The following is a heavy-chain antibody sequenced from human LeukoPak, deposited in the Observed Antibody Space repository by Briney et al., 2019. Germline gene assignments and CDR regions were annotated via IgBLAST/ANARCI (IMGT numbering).Heavy chain of an antibody. D-gene: IGHD3-3*01. V-gene: IGHV3-23*01. CDR2: ISGSGGST. CDR3: AKDAYDFWSGYWDY. Sequence: PGGSLRLSCAASGFTFSSYAMSWVRQAPGKGLEWVSAISGSGGSTYYADSVKGRFTISRDNSKNTLYLQMNSLRAEDTAVYHCAKDAYDFWSGYWDYWGQGTLVTVSS. CDR1: GFTFSSYA. J-gene: IGHJ4*02.